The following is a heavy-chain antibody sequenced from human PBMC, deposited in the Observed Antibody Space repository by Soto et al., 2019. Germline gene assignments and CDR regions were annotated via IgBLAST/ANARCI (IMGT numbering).Heavy chain of an antibody. Sequence: GASVKVSCKASGYTFTSYDINWVRQATGQGLEWMGWMNPNSGNTGYAQKFQGRVTMTRNTSISTAYMGLSSLRSEDTAVYYCARGLFDFWSGYHKPLYGMDVWGQGTTVTVSS. V-gene: IGHV1-8*01. CDR1: GYTFTSYD. D-gene: IGHD3-3*01. CDR2: MNPNSGNT. CDR3: ARGLFDFWSGYHKPLYGMDV. J-gene: IGHJ6*02.